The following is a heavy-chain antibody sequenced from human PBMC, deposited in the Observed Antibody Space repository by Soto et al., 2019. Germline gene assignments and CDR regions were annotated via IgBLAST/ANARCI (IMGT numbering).Heavy chain of an antibody. D-gene: IGHD6-19*01. J-gene: IGHJ4*02. Sequence: GGSLRLSCSTSGFTFSWFGMHWVRQAPGKGLEYVSGISGNGGSTYYTDSVKGRFTISRDNSKGTLYLQMGSLRAEDTAVYYCVCPRFHNGWQNQLDYWGQGTLVTVSS. CDR3: VCPRFHNGWQNQLDY. V-gene: IGHV3-64D*08. CDR2: ISGNGGST. CDR1: GFTFSWFG.